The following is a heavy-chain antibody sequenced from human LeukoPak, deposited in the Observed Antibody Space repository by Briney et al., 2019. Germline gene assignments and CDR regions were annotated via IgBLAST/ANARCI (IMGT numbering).Heavy chain of an antibody. V-gene: IGHV4-34*11. CDR1: GGSFSGYY. CDR2: IYYTGST. CDR3: ARPSRSISTAGAFDI. J-gene: IGHJ3*02. Sequence: SETLSLTCGVYGGSFSGYYWSWIRQPPGKGLEWIGYIYYTGSTNYNPSLKSRVTISVGTSKNQFSLKLSSVTAADTAVYYCARPSRSISTAGAFDIWGQGTMVTVSS. D-gene: IGHD3-10*01.